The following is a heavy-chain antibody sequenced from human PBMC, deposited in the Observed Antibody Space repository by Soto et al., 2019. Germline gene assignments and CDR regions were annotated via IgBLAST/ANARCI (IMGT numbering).Heavy chain of an antibody. V-gene: IGHV1-2*04. CDR2: INPNSGGT. Sequence: ASVKATCKDSGYSITGYYMHWVRQAPGQGLEWMGWINPNSGGTNYAQKFQGWVTMTRDTSTSTVYMELSSLRSEDTAVYYCASIIRPKNWFDPWGQGTLVTVSS. J-gene: IGHJ5*02. CDR3: ASIIRPKNWFDP. CDR1: GYSITGYY.